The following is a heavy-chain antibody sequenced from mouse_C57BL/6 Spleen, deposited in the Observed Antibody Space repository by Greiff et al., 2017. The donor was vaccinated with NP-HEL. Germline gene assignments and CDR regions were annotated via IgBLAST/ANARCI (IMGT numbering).Heavy chain of an antibody. CDR3: TRHDGYYLWYFDV. V-gene: IGHV6-6*01. J-gene: IGHJ1*03. CDR2: IRNKANNHAT. Sequence: EVMLVESGGGLVQPGGSMKLSCAASGFTFSDAWMDWVRQSPEKGLEWVAEIRNKANNHATYYAESVKGRFTISRDDSKSSVYLQMNSLRAEDTGIYYCTRHDGYYLWYFDVWGTGTTVTVSS. CDR1: GFTFSDAW. D-gene: IGHD2-3*01.